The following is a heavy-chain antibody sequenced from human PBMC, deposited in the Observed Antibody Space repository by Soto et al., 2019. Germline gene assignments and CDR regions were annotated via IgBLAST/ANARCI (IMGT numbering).Heavy chain of an antibody. CDR2: IYYSGST. Sequence: QVQLQESGPGLVKPSETLSLTCTFSGDSISSYYWNWIRQPPGKGLEWIGYIYYSGSTNYNPSLKXXVXIXVDTSKKQSSLKLSSVTAADTAVYYCARGDGYHFDYWGQGTLVTVSS. CDR1: GDSISSYY. D-gene: IGHD1-1*01. V-gene: IGHV4-59*01. J-gene: IGHJ4*02. CDR3: ARGDGYHFDY.